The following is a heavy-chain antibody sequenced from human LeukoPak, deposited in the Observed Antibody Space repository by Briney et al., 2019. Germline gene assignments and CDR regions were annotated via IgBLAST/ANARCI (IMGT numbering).Heavy chain of an antibody. D-gene: IGHD2-15*01. CDR2: ISTDGSFT. J-gene: IGHJ4*02. Sequence: GGSLRLSCAASGFTFSNYLMHWVRQTPGKGLVWISRISTDGSFTNYADSVKGRFSISRDNAKNSLYLQMNSLRAEDTAVYYCARDVAYWGQGTLVTVSS. V-gene: IGHV3-74*01. CDR1: GFTFSNYL. CDR3: ARDVAY.